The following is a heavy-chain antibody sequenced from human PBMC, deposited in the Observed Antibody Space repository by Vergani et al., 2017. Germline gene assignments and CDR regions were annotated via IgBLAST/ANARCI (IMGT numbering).Heavy chain of an antibody. Sequence: QVQLVQSGAEVKKPGSSVKVSCKASGGTFSSYAISWVRQAPGQGLEWMGGIIPIFGTGNYAQKFQGRVTITADESTSTAYMELSSLRSEDTAVYYCASNYDSSGYYTGDAFDIWGQGTMVTVSS. CDR1: GGTFSSYA. CDR3: ASNYDSSGYYTGDAFDI. V-gene: IGHV1-69*01. D-gene: IGHD3-22*01. CDR2: IIPIFGTG. J-gene: IGHJ3*02.